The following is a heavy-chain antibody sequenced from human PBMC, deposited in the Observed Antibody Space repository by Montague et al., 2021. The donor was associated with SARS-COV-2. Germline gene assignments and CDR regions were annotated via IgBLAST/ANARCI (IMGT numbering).Heavy chain of an antibody. J-gene: IGHJ4*02. CDR3: ARSLFYGSGGYFDF. CDR1: GFTFSDFY. V-gene: IGHV3-11*03. Sequence: SLRLSCPGSGFTFSDFYINWVRQAPGKGLEWLSFITGTNNGIRYSDSVKGRFTVSRDNAHSSVYLHLDSLTAEDTAVYYCARSLFYGSGGYFDFWGQGTLVAASS. D-gene: IGHD3-10*01. CDR2: ITGTNNGI.